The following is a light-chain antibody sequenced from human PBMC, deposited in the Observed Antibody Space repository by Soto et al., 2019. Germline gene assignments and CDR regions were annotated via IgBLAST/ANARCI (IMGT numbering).Light chain of an antibody. J-gene: IGLJ1*01. Sequence: QLVLTQPPSVSGAPGQRVTISCTGSSSNIGAGYDVHWYQQLPGTAPKLLIYSNFNRPSGVPDRFSGSKSGTSASLAITGLQAEDEADFYCQSYDSSLSGYVFGTGTKVTVL. CDR3: QSYDSSLSGYV. V-gene: IGLV1-40*01. CDR1: SSNIGAGYD. CDR2: SNF.